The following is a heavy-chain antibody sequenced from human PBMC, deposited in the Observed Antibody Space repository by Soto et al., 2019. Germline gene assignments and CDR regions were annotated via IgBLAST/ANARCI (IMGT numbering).Heavy chain of an antibody. V-gene: IGHV3-23*01. J-gene: IGHJ4*02. Sequence: PGGSLRLSCAASGFTVSSNYMSWVRQAPGKGLEWVSVISGSGGTTYYVDSVKGRFTISRDNSQSTLYLQMNSLRAEDTAVYFCAKAVSGWSRVYFDSWGQGTLVTVSS. D-gene: IGHD6-19*01. CDR1: GFTVSSNY. CDR3: AKAVSGWSRVYFDS. CDR2: ISGSGGTT.